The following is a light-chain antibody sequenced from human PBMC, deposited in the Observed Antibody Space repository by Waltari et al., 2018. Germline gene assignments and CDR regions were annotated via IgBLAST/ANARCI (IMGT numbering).Light chain of an antibody. J-gene: IGKJ1*01. Sequence: EIVMTQSPATLSVSPGERATLSCRASQSVSSNLAWYQQKPGQAPRLLIYGASTGSTGIPASVSGSGSGTKFTLTISSMQSEDFAVYYCQQYNNWPPWTFGQGTKVEIK. CDR3: QQYNNWPPWT. V-gene: IGKV3-15*01. CDR1: QSVSSN. CDR2: GAS.